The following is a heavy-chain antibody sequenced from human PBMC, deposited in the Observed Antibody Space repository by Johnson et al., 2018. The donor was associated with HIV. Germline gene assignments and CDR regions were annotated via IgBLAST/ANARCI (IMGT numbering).Heavy chain of an antibody. J-gene: IGHJ3*02. V-gene: IGHV3-23*04. D-gene: IGHD3-16*01. CDR1: GFTFSSYG. CDR2: VTGTGGDT. Sequence: VQLVESGGGLVQPGGSLRLSCAASGFTFSSYGMSWVRQAPGKGLEWVSGVTGTGGDTYYAESVKGRFTISRDNSKNTLYLQMNKLRAEDTAVYFCASQVRGLRLGVDAFDIWGQGTMVTLSS. CDR3: ASQVRGLRLGVDAFDI.